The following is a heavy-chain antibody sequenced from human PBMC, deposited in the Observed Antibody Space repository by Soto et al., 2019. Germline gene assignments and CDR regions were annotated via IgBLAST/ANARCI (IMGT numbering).Heavy chain of an antibody. J-gene: IGHJ4*02. CDR1: GFTFSSYG. CDR2: ISYDGSNK. CDR3: AKEATTGSPDY. V-gene: IGHV3-30*18. Sequence: QVQLVESGGGVVQPGRSLRLSCAASGFTFSSYGMHWVRQAPGKGLEWVAVISYDGSNKYYADSVKGRFTISRDNSKNTLYLQMNSPRAEDTAVYYCAKEATTGSPDYWGQGTLVTVYS. D-gene: IGHD1-26*01.